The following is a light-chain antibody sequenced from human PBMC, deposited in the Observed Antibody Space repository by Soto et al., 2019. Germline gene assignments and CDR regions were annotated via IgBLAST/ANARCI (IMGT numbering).Light chain of an antibody. Sequence: EIVLTQSPATLSVSPGERATLSCRASQSVGNNFAWYQQKPGHAPRLLIFATSTRATGVPARFSGSGSATEFTLTISSMQSEDFAVYYCQQYGDWPLTFGGGAKVEIE. CDR2: ATS. CDR1: QSVGNN. V-gene: IGKV3-15*01. J-gene: IGKJ4*01. CDR3: QQYGDWPLT.